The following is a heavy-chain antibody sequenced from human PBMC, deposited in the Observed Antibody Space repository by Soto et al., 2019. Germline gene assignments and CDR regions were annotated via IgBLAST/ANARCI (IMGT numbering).Heavy chain of an antibody. J-gene: IGHJ3*02. D-gene: IGHD2-21*01. CDR2: ISGSGGST. V-gene: IGHV3-23*01. Sequence: GGALRLSCAASGFTFSSYAMSWVRQAPGKGLEWVSAISGSGGSTYYADTVKGRFTISRDNSKNTLYLQMNSLRAEDTAVYYCAKDNLDIGVPSAFDIWGQGTMVPVSS. CDR3: AKDNLDIGVPSAFDI. CDR1: GFTFSSYA.